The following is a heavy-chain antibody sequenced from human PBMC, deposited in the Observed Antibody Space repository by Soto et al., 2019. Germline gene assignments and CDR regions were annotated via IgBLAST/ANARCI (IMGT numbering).Heavy chain of an antibody. Sequence: QVQLVESGGGVVQPGRSLRLSCAASGFTFSTYGLHWVRQAPGKGLEWVAFISNDESNKYYADSVKGRFTISRDNSKNTLYLQMNSLRAEDTAVYYCTKEADAFDVGGQGTMVTVSS. CDR1: GFTFSTYG. J-gene: IGHJ3*01. CDR3: TKEADAFDV. V-gene: IGHV3-30*18. CDR2: ISNDESNK.